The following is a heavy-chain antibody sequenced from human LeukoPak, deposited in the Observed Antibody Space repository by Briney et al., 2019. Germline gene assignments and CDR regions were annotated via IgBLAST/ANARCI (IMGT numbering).Heavy chain of an antibody. CDR3: ARGMSSGYDFDY. J-gene: IGHJ4*02. V-gene: IGHV3-7*01. D-gene: IGHD5-12*01. CDR1: GFTFSSYS. CDR2: IKQDGSEK. Sequence: PGGSLRLSCAASGFTFSSYSMNWVRQAPGKGLEWVANIKQDGSEKYYVDSVKGRFTISRDNAKNSLYLQMNSLRAEDTAVYCCARGMSSGYDFDYWGQGTLVTVSS.